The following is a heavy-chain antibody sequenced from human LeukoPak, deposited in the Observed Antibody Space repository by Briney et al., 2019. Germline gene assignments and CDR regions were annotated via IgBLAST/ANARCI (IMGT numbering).Heavy chain of an antibody. J-gene: IGHJ4*02. CDR3: AKAVDDYGDYYFDY. CDR2: ISGSGGST. CDR1: GFAFSSYA. V-gene: IGHV3-23*01. D-gene: IGHD4-17*01. Sequence: GGSLRLSCAASGFAFSSYAMSWVRQAPGKGLEWVSAISGSGGSTYYADSVKGRFTISRDNSKNTLYPQMSSLRAEDTAVYYCAKAVDDYGDYYFDYWGQGTLVTVSS.